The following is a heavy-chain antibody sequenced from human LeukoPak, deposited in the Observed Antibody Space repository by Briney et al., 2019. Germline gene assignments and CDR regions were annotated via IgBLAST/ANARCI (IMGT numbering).Heavy chain of an antibody. CDR3: ARGTIGSYSSVHD. D-gene: IGHD1-26*01. V-gene: IGHV1-2*02. J-gene: IGHJ1*01. CDR1: GYSFIGYY. CDR2: INPKSAGT. Sequence: ASVKVSCKASGYSFIGYYMHWVRQAPGQGLQWVGWINPKSAGTNSAQRFQGRVSMTTDTSSATAYMELSRLTSDDTAVYFCARGTIGSYSSVHDWGQGTLITVSS.